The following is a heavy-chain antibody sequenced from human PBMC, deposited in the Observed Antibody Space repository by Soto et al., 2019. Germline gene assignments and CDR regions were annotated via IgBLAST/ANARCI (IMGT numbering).Heavy chain of an antibody. CDR1: GFTFSSYA. D-gene: IGHD6-19*01. CDR2: ISGSGGST. Sequence: EVQLLESGGGLVQPGGSLRLSCAASGFTFSSYAMSWVRQAPGKGLEWVSAISGSGGSTYYADSVKGRFTISRDNSKNTVYLQMNSLRAEDTAVYYCAKDSVAGYSSGWSFDYWGQGTLVTVSS. CDR3: AKDSVAGYSSGWSFDY. V-gene: IGHV3-23*01. J-gene: IGHJ4*02.